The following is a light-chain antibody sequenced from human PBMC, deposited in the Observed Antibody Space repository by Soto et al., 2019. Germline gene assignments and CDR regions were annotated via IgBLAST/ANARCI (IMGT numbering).Light chain of an antibody. V-gene: IGLV2-14*01. J-gene: IGLJ1*01. Sequence: QSALTQPASVSGSPGQSITNSCTGTSSDVGGYKYVSWYQHHPGQAPKLMIHAVNSRPSGVSTRFSGSKSGNTASLTISGLQAEDEADYYCSSFTASTNIVFGTGTKVTVL. CDR3: SSFTASTNIV. CDR2: AVN. CDR1: SSDVGGYKY.